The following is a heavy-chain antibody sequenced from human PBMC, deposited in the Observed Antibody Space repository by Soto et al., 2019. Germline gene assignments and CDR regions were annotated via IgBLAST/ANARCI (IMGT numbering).Heavy chain of an antibody. D-gene: IGHD6-19*01. V-gene: IGHV3-23*01. Sequence: EVHLLESGGGLVQPGGSLRLSCAASGFTFSSFAMSWVRQAPGKGLEWVSAIGSRADSTYYADSVKGRFTISRDNSKNTLYLQMNSLRAEDTAVYSCAKDLMYGYNSGRPLDSWGQGTLVTVSS. CDR1: GFTFSSFA. CDR2: IGSRADST. J-gene: IGHJ1*01. CDR3: AKDLMYGYNSGRPLDS.